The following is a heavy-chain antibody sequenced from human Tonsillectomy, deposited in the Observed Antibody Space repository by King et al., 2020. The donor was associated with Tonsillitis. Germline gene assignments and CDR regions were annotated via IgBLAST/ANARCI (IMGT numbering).Heavy chain of an antibody. CDR2: ISPSGGP. J-gene: IGHJ5*02. V-gene: IGHV4-61*02. Sequence: VQLQESGPGLVKPSQTLSLTCAVSGGSLTSGSYYWNWIRQPAGKGLEWIGRISPSGGPTYNPSLKSRVIMSLDSSQGQFSLKLTSVTAADTAVYSCARDHRGRELLSWFDPWGQGTLVTVSS. CDR3: ARDHRGRELLSWFDP. D-gene: IGHD2-21*01. CDR1: GGSLTSGSYY.